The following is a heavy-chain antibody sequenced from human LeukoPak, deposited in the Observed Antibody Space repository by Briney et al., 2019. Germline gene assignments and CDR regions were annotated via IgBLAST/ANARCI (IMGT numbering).Heavy chain of an antibody. CDR1: GFTVSSNY. D-gene: IGHD4-17*01. J-gene: IGHJ4*02. V-gene: IGHV3-53*01. CDR2: IYSGGST. Sequence: PGGSLRLSCAASGFTVSSNYMSWVRQAPGKGLEWVSVIYSGGSTYYADSVKGRFTISRDNSKNTRYLQMNGLRAEDTAVYYCVRGDYGDYTLFDYWGQGTLVTVSS. CDR3: VRGDYGDYTLFDY.